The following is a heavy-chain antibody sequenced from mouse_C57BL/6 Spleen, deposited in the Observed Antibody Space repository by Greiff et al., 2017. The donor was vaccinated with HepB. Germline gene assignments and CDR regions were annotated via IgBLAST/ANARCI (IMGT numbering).Heavy chain of an antibody. CDR3: ARSCYSNSYWYFDV. Sequence: QVQLQQPGAELVMPGASVKLSCKASGYTFTSYWMHWVKQRPGQGLEWIGEIDPSDSYTNYNQKFKGKSTLTVDKSSSTAYMQLSSLTSEDSAVYYGARSCYSNSYWYFDVWGTGTTVTVSS. V-gene: IGHV1-69*01. CDR2: IDPSDSYT. CDR1: GYTFTSYW. D-gene: IGHD2-5*01. J-gene: IGHJ1*03.